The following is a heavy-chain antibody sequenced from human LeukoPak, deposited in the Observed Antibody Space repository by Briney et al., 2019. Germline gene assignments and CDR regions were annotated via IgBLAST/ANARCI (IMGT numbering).Heavy chain of an antibody. Sequence: GPLRLSCAASGFTFSSHAMSWVRQVPGRGLEYISVISTSGGGTYYADSVKGRFIISRDNSRNTVYLQMNSLRAEDRAVYYCAKGGSGWHYFDYWGQGTLVTVSS. CDR1: GFTFSSHA. V-gene: IGHV3-23*01. CDR2: ISTSGGGT. J-gene: IGHJ4*02. D-gene: IGHD6-19*01. CDR3: AKGGSGWHYFDY.